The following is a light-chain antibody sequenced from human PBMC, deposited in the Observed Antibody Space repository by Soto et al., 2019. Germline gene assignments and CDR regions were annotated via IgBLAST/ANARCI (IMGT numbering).Light chain of an antibody. CDR3: MIWDGSSWV. J-gene: IGLJ3*02. Sequence: QPVLTQPSSLSASPGASASLTCTLRSGINVGTYRIYWYQQKPGSPPQYLLRYKSDSDKQQGSGVPSRFSGSKAASANVGIFLISGRQSEDEADYYCMIWDGSSWVFGGGTKLTVL. CDR2: YKSDSDK. CDR1: SGINVGTYR. V-gene: IGLV5-45*03.